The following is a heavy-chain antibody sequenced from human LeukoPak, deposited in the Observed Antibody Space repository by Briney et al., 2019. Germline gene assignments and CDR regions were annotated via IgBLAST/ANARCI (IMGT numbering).Heavy chain of an antibody. CDR1: GGSMSSYY. D-gene: IGHD3-10*01. V-gene: IGHV4-59*08. J-gene: IGHJ4*02. CDR2: IYYSGST. Sequence: SETLSLTCTVSGGSMSSYYWSWIRQPPGKGLEWIGYIYYSGSTKYNPSLKSRVTISVDTSKNQFSLKLSSVTAADTAVYYCAFGVEFGEGWGQGTLVTVSS. CDR3: AFGVEFGEG.